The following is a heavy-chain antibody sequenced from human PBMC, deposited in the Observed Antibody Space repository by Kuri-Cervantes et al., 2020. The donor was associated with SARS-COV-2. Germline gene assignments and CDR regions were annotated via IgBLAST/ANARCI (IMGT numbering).Heavy chain of an antibody. J-gene: IGHJ4*02. V-gene: IGHV3-30*18. CDR2: ISYDGKNK. CDR3: AKDRVGVQDF. CDR1: GFTFSRYA. Sequence: GGSLRLSCAASGFTFSRYAMHWVRQAPGKGLEWVAVISYDGKNKKCIASGKGRFTISRDNSQNTLYLHMKSLRSEDTAMHYCAKDRVGVQDFWGQGTLVTVSS. D-gene: IGHD2-21*01.